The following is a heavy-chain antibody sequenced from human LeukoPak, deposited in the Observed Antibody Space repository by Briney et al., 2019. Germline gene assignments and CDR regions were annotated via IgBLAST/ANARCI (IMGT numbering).Heavy chain of an antibody. CDR3: AWRGGLRTPSTYYFDY. V-gene: IGHV1-46*01. CDR1: GYTFTSYY. CDR2: INPSGGST. J-gene: IGHJ4*02. D-gene: IGHD4-17*01. Sequence: GASVKVSCKASGYTFTSYYMHWVRQAPGQGLEWMGIINPSGGSTSYAQKFQGRVTMTRDTSTSTVYMELSSLRSEDTAVYYCAWRGGLRTPSTYYFDYWGQGTLVSVSS.